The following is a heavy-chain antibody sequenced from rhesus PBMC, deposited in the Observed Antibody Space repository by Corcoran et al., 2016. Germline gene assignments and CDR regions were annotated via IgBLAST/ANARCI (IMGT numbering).Heavy chain of an antibody. Sequence: EVQLVESGGGLVQLGGSLSLSCAASGITFSNVWMNWLRQASGKGLAWVGGIKSKADGGTADYDASMKGRFTISRDDSKNTLYLQMNSLKTEDTAVYYCTTFLQYLDSWGQGVVVTVSS. CDR3: TTFLQYLDS. J-gene: IGHJ6*01. D-gene: IGHD1-44*01. CDR2: IKSKADGGTA. CDR1: GITFSNVW. V-gene: IGHV3-30*01.